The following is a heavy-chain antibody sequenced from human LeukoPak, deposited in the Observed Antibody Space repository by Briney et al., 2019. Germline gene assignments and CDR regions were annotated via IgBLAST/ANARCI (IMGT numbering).Heavy chain of an antibody. CDR3: ARDRPSYYYDSSGYTH. CDR2: IIPILGIA. J-gene: IGHJ4*02. CDR1: GGTFSSYA. V-gene: IGHV1-69*04. D-gene: IGHD3-22*01. Sequence: SVKVSCKASGGTFSSYAISWERQAPGQGLEWMGRIIPILGIANYAQKFQGRVTITADKSTSTAYMELSSLRSEDTAVYYCARDRPSYYYDSSGYTHWGQGTLVTVSS.